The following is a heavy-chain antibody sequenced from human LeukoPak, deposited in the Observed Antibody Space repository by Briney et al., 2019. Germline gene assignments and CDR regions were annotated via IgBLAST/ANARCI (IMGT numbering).Heavy chain of an antibody. J-gene: IGHJ4*02. CDR2: INQDGSEK. CDR3: ARARVCTVLY. V-gene: IGHV3-7*01. D-gene: IGHD2-8*01. CDR1: GFTFNSYW. Sequence: GGSLRLSCAASGFTFNSYWMSWVRQAPGRGLEWVANINQDGSEKYYVDSLKGRFTISRDNAKNSVSLEMTSVRAEATAVYYCARARVCTVLYWGQGTLVSVSS.